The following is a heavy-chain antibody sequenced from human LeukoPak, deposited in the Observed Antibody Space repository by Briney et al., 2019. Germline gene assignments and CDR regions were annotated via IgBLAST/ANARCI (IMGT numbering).Heavy chain of an antibody. D-gene: IGHD2-2*01. J-gene: IGHJ6*03. CDR3: AKAGGGSTSYGTWGIYMDA. Sequence: GRSLRLSCAASGFTFDDYAMHWVRQAPGKGLEWVSGISWNSGSIGYADSVKGRFTNSRDNAKNSLYLQMNSLRAEDTALYYCAKAGGGSTSYGTWGIYMDAWGKGTTVTVSS. CDR2: ISWNSGSI. CDR1: GFTFDDYA. V-gene: IGHV3-9*01.